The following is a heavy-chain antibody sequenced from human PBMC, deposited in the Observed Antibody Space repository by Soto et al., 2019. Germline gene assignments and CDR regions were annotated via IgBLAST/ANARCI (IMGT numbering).Heavy chain of an antibody. V-gene: IGHV4-34*01. CDR3: ARGAVGYYDFWSGFNRDGMDV. Sequence: SETLSLTCAVYGGSFSGYYWSWIRQPPGKGLGWIGEINHSGSTNYNPSLKSRVTISVDTSKNQFSLKLSSVTAADTAVYYCARGAVGYYDFWSGFNRDGMDVWGQGTTVTVSS. CDR2: INHSGST. CDR1: GGSFSGYY. D-gene: IGHD3-3*01. J-gene: IGHJ6*02.